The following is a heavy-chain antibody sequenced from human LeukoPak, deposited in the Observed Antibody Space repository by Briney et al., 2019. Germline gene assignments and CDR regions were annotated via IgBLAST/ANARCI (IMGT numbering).Heavy chain of an antibody. J-gene: IGHJ4*02. Sequence: GGSLRLSCAASGFTFSSYSMSWVRQVPGKGLEWVSSISSSSSYIYYADSVKGRFTISRDNAKNSLYLQMNSLRAEDTAVYYCAKADYGDPNWDYWGQGTLVTVSS. CDR2: ISSSSSYI. V-gene: IGHV3-21*01. CDR1: GFTFSSYS. CDR3: AKADYGDPNWDY. D-gene: IGHD4-17*01.